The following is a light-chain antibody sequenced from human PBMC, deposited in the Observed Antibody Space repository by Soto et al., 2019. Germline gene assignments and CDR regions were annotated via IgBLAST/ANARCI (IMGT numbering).Light chain of an antibody. V-gene: IGLV2-11*01. CDR1: TGDVGAYNF. CDR3: CSYAGSFTWV. CDR2: DAN. J-gene: IGLJ3*02. Sequence: QSALTQPPSASGSPGQSVTISCTGTTGDVGAYNFVSWYQLHPGKAPKLMIYDANKRPSGVPDRFSASKSGNTASLTISGLQAEDEADYYCCSYAGSFTWVFGGGTKLTVL.